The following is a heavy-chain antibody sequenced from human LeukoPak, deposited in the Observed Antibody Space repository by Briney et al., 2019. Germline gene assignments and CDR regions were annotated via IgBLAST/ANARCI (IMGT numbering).Heavy chain of an antibody. D-gene: IGHD3-10*01. Sequence: GGSLRLSCAASGFSFRTYWMTWVRQAPGKGPEWVAKIKPDGSVKYFVDSVKGRFTISRDNAKNSLYLQMHSLRVEDTGVYYCAREVTMVRGVTLDFWGQGSLVTVSS. V-gene: IGHV3-7*01. J-gene: IGHJ4*02. CDR1: GFSFRTYW. CDR3: AREVTMVRGVTLDF. CDR2: IKPDGSVK.